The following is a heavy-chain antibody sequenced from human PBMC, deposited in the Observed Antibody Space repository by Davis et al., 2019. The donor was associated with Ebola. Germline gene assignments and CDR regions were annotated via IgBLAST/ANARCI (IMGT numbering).Heavy chain of an antibody. CDR1: AGSMSNAY. D-gene: IGHD6-13*01. V-gene: IGHV4-59*01. CDR3: ARAPHPYGSSWFFDH. J-gene: IGHJ5*02. Sequence: SETLSLTCTVSAGSMSNAYWTWTRLSPGKGLDWIGHMYYTGPSSYGPSLKTRVSISIDTSTNQFSLKLNALTAADTAVYYCARAPHPYGSSWFFDHWGQGALVTVSS. CDR2: MYYTGPS.